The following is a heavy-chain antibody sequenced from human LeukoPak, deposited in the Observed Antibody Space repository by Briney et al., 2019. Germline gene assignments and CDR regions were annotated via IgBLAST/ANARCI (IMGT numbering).Heavy chain of an antibody. CDR2: MNPNSANT. CDR1: GYTFTNYD. CDR3: AREGDYGDYGFDY. V-gene: IGHV1-8*01. Sequence: ASVKVSCKASGYTFTNYDINWVRQATGQGLEWMGWMNPNSANTGYAQKFQGRVTMTRNTSISTAYMELSSLRAEDTALYYCAREGDYGDYGFDYWGQGTLVTVSS. J-gene: IGHJ4*02. D-gene: IGHD4-17*01.